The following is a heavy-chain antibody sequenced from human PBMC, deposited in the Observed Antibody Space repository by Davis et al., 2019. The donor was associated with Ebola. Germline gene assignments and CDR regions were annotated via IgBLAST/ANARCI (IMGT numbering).Heavy chain of an antibody. V-gene: IGHV1-69*13. J-gene: IGHJ6*02. CDR1: GGTFSSYA. D-gene: IGHD5-12*01. CDR2: IFPIFGTA. CDR3: ARVATLPGDV. Sequence: SVKVSCKASGGTFSSYAISWVRQAPGQGLEWMGGIFPIFGTANYAQKFQGRVTITADESTSTAYMELSSLRSEDMAVYYCARVATLPGDVWGQGTTVTVSS.